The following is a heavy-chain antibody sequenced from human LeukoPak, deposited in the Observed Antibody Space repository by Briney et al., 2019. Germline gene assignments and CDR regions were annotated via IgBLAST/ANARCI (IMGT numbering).Heavy chain of an antibody. V-gene: IGHV4-39*07. D-gene: IGHD3-22*01. J-gene: IGHJ5*02. Sequence: SETLSLTCTVSAGSISSNSHHWSWIRQPPGKGLEWIGEINHSGSTNYNPSLKSRVTISADTSKNQFSLKLSPVTAADTAEYYCARSHYYDSSGSQNNWFDPWGQGNLVTVSS. CDR3: ARSHYYDSSGSQNNWFDP. CDR1: AGSISSNSHH. CDR2: INHSGST.